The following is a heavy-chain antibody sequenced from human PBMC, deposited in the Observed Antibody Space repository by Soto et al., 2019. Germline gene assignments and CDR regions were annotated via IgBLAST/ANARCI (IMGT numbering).Heavy chain of an antibody. CDR3: ARSCPGTTSFDS. J-gene: IGHJ4*02. V-gene: IGHV3-72*01. Sequence: EVHLVESGGGLVQPGGSLRLSCAGSGFTFSDYSIDWVRQAPGKGLEWVVRSRDKGNSYSTNYAESVKGRFSVSRDTSQISLYLQMHSLKADDTSLYYCARSCPGTTSFDSWGQGTLVTVS. CDR2: SRDKGNSYST. CDR1: GFTFSDYS. D-gene: IGHD1-7*01.